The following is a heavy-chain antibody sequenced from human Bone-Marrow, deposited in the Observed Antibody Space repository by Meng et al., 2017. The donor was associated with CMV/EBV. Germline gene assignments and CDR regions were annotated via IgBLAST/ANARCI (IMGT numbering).Heavy chain of an antibody. CDR1: GYTFTGYY. V-gene: IGHV1-2*02. Sequence: ASVKVSCTSSGYTFTGYYMHWVRQAPGKGLEWMGWINPNSGGTNYAQKFQGRVTMTRDTSISTAYMELCRLRSDDTAVYYCARVQSFIGPAARYWAQGTLVTVPS. CDR2: INPNSGGT. J-gene: IGHJ1*01. CDR3: ARVQSFIGPAARY. D-gene: IGHD2-2*01.